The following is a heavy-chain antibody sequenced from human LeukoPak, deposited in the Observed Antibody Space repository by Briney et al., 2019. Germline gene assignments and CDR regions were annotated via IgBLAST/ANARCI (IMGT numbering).Heavy chain of an antibody. Sequence: ASVKVSCKASGYTFTGYYIHWVRQAPGQGLEWMGWINPNRGGTNYAQKFQGRVIMTRDTSISTAYMELSRLRSDDTAVYFCARGGSTIFGVVAPTLGYFDLWGRGTLVTDSS. CDR1: GYTFTGYY. V-gene: IGHV1-2*02. D-gene: IGHD3-3*01. J-gene: IGHJ2*01. CDR2: INPNRGGT. CDR3: ARGGSTIFGVVAPTLGYFDL.